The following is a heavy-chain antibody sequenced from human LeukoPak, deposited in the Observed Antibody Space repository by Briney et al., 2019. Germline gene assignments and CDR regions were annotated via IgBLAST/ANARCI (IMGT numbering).Heavy chain of an antibody. J-gene: IGHJ4*02. CDR3: AKDSWPFILSSPFGY. Sequence: GGSLRLSCAASGFTFSSYAMSWVRQAPGKGLEWVSAISGSGGSTYYADSVKGRFTISRDNSKNTLYLQMNSLRAEDTAVYYCAKDSWPFILSSPFGYWGQGTLVTVSS. V-gene: IGHV3-23*01. D-gene: IGHD3-16*01. CDR2: ISGSGGST. CDR1: GFTFSSYA.